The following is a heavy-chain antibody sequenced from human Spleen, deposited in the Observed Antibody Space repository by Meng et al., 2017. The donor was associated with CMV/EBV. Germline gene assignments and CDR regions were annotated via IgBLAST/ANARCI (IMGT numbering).Heavy chain of an antibody. D-gene: IGHD6-19*01. CDR1: GYTFTSYY. CDR3: ARDQLAVAVMMFDY. CDR2: IIPIFSIA. Sequence: SVKVSCKASGYTFTSYYMHWVRQAPGQGLEWMGGIIPIFSIANYAQKFQGRVTITTDESTSTAYMELSSLRSEDTAVYYCARDQLAVAVMMFDYWGQGTLVTVSS. J-gene: IGHJ4*02. V-gene: IGHV1-69*05.